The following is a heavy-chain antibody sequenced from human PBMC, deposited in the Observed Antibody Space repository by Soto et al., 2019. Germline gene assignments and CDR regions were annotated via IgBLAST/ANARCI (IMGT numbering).Heavy chain of an antibody. V-gene: IGHV3-23*01. J-gene: IGHJ4*02. CDR1: GFTFSSSA. CDR2: ISGSGGST. Sequence: GGSLRLSCAASGFTFSSSAMSWVRQAQGKGLEWVSAISGSGGSTYYADSVKGRFTISRHNPKNTLYLQMNSLRAEDTAVYYCAKERGIAVAVTEFDFWGQGTLVTVSS. D-gene: IGHD6-19*01. CDR3: AKERGIAVAVTEFDF.